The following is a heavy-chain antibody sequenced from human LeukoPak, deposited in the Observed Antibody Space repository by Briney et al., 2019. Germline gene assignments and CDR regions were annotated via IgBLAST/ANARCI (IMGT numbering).Heavy chain of an antibody. J-gene: IGHJ4*02. Sequence: ASVKVSCKASGYTFTSYDISWVRQATGQGLEWMGWMNPNSGNTGHAQKFQGRVTMTRNTSISTAYMELSSLRSEDTAVYYCARGPESYCSGGSCPLNFDYWGQGTLVTVSS. CDR3: ARGPESYCSGGSCPLNFDY. CDR1: GYTFTSYD. V-gene: IGHV1-8*01. CDR2: MNPNSGNT. D-gene: IGHD2-15*01.